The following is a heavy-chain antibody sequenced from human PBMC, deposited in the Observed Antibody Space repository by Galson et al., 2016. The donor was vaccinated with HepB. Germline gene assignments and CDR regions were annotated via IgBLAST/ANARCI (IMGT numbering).Heavy chain of an antibody. CDR2: IWHDGSKK. D-gene: IGHD3-10*01. V-gene: IGHV3-33*01. CDR1: GLTFRVYG. J-gene: IGHJ4*02. Sequence: SLRLSCAVSGLTFRVYGMHWVRQAPGKGLEWVAVIWHDGSKKYYADSVKGRFTISRDDSKNTLYIQVDSLRAEDTGIYYCARERDGYSSYYRYFDLWGQGALVTVSS. CDR3: ARERDGYSSYYRYFDL.